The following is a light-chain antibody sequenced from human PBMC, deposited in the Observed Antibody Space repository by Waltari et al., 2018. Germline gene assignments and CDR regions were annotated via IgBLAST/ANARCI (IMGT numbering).Light chain of an antibody. J-gene: IGLJ3*02. Sequence: QSALTQPASVSGSPGQSVTIPCTGPSSDVGSSNSVSWYQDHPGQGPKVIIYDVSDRPSGVSARFSGSKSGNTASLTISGLQAEDEADYYCSSESSDKVVLFGGGTRVTVL. CDR1: SSDVGSSNS. CDR3: SSESSDKVVL. V-gene: IGLV2-14*03. CDR2: DVS.